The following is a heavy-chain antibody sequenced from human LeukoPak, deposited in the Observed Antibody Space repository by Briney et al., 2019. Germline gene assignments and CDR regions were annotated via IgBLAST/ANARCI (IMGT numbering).Heavy chain of an antibody. CDR3: AKSQSTIAPRNFDC. CDR1: GFTFTTYS. Sequence: PGGSLRLSCAASGFTFTTYSMNWVRQAPGKGLEWVSAVSGSGDITYYADSVKGRFTISRDNSKYTLYLQMNGLRAEDTAVYYCAKSQSTIAPRNFDCWGQGTLVTVSS. J-gene: IGHJ4*02. V-gene: IGHV3-23*01. D-gene: IGHD6-6*01. CDR2: VSGSGDIT.